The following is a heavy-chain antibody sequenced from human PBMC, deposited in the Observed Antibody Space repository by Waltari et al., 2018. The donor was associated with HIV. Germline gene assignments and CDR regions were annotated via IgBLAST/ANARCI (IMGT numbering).Heavy chain of an antibody. J-gene: IGHJ5*02. V-gene: IGHV3-23*01. CDR3: AGEDDRGDFP. D-gene: IGHD2-21*01. CDR2: VSESGDST. Sequence: ELYLLESGGGLVQPGGYLRVSCGGPGLTFKNYAVSWVRQAPGKGLEWISSVSESGDSTYYADSVEGRFTISRDNSKNMLYLQMNGLRVEDTAVYYCAGEDDRGDFPWGQGTLVTVSA. CDR1: GLTFKNYA.